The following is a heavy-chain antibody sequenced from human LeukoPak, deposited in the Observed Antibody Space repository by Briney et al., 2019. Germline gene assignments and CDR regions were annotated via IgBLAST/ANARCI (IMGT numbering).Heavy chain of an antibody. CDR3: ARGSVYGYSDY. CDR2: INHSGST. CDR1: GGSFSGYY. Sequence: SETLSLTCAVYGGSFSGYYWSWIRQPPGKGLEWIAEINHSGSTNYNPSLKSRVTISVDTSKNQFSLKLSSVTAADTAVYYCARGSVYGYSDYWGQGTLVTVSS. J-gene: IGHJ4*02. D-gene: IGHD3-10*01. V-gene: IGHV4-34*01.